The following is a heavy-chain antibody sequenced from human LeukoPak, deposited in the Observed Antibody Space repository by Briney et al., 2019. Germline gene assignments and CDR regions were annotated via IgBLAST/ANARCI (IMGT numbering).Heavy chain of an antibody. D-gene: IGHD1-14*01. Sequence: SETLSLTCAVYGGSFSGYYWSWIRQPPGKGLQWIGEINHSGSTNYNPSLKSRVTISVDTSKNQFSLKLSSVTAADTAVYYCARDRGSSGYFDLWGRGTLVTVS. CDR2: INHSGST. J-gene: IGHJ2*01. V-gene: IGHV4-34*01. CDR1: GGSFSGYY. CDR3: ARDRGSSGYFDL.